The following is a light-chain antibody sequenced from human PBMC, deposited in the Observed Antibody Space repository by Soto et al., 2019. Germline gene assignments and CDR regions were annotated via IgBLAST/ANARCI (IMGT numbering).Light chain of an antibody. CDR3: QQGHNSPLT. CDR2: GAS. J-gene: IGKJ2*01. Sequence: IVMTQSPATLSLSPGERAALSCRASQSINSELAWYQQKPGQPPRLLIYGASTRATGVPASFTGSESGSESTLTISGLQSEDFAVYYCQQGHNSPLTFGQGTRLEI. CDR1: QSINSE. V-gene: IGKV3-15*01.